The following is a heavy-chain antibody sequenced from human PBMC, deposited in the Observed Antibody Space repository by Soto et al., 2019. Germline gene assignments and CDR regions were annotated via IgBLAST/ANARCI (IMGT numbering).Heavy chain of an antibody. V-gene: IGHV1-69*01. CDR1: GGTFSSHG. CDR3: ARSPVVVPAACDY. Sequence: QVQLVQSGAKVKKPGSSVKVSCKASGGTFSSHGISWVRQAPGQGLEWMGGIIPPLATAHYAQKFQDRFTITADESTSAAYMELSSLRSEDTAVYYCARSPVVVPAACDYWGQGTLVTVSS. D-gene: IGHD2-2*01. CDR2: IIPPLATA. J-gene: IGHJ4*02.